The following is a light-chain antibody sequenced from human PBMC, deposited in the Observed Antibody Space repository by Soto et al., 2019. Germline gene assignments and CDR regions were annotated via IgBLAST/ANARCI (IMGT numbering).Light chain of an antibody. J-gene: IGKJ4*01. V-gene: IGKV3-11*01. CDR2: DAT. Sequence: EIVLTQSPAILSLSPWERATLSCRASQSVRTYLAWYQQRPGQAPRLLIYDATNMATGTPARFSGSGSGTDFTLTISSLEPEDFAVYYCQQRSDWPLTFGGGTRVDIK. CDR1: QSVRTY. CDR3: QQRSDWPLT.